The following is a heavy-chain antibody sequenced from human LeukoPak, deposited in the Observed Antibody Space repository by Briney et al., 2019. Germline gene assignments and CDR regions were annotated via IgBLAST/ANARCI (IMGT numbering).Heavy chain of an antibody. CDR2: ISSSSSYI. CDR1: GFTFSSYS. CDR3: ASYSSGQSYYFDY. V-gene: IGHV3-21*01. Sequence: GGSLRLSCAASGFTFSSYSMNWVRQAPGKGLEWVSSISSSSSYIYYADSVKGRFAISRDNAKNSLYLQMNSLRAEDMAVYYCASYSSGQSYYFDYWGQGTLVTVSS. D-gene: IGHD6-19*01. J-gene: IGHJ4*02.